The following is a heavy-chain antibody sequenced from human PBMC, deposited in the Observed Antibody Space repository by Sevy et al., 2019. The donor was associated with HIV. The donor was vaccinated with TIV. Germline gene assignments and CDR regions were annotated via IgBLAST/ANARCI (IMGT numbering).Heavy chain of an antibody. CDR3: ARIHDSGAAFDI. J-gene: IGHJ3*02. CDR2: INPNSRGT. Sequence: GAVKVSCKASGYTFTGYYMHWVRQAPRQGLERMGWINPNSRGTNYSQKFQGRVTMSRDRSISTAYMELSRLRSDETAVYHCARIHDSGAAFDIWGQGTMVFVSS. D-gene: IGHD5-12*01. CDR1: GYTFTGYY. V-gene: IGHV1-2*02.